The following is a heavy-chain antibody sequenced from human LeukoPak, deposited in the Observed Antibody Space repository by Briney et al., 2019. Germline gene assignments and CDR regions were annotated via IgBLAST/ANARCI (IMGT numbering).Heavy chain of an antibody. J-gene: IGHJ4*02. V-gene: IGHV4-31*03. CDR3: ARERRIMGATTFDY. CDR2: IYNSGTT. CDR1: GGSIRSGSHY. Sequence: SETLSLTCTVSGGSIRSGSHYWSWTRQHPGKGLEWIGYIYNSGTTHYNPSLKSRITMSVDTSKNQFSLKLSSVTAADTAVYYCARERRIMGATTFDYWGQGILVTVSS. D-gene: IGHD1-26*01.